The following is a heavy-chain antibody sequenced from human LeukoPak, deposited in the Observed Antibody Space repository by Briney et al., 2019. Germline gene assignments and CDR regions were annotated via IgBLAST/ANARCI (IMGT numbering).Heavy chain of an antibody. D-gene: IGHD3-10*01. J-gene: IGHJ4*02. CDR3: ARDSGLGNTLDY. Sequence: ASVTVSCKASGYTFTGYYMHWVRQAPGQGLEWMGWINSNSGGTNYAQKFQGRVTMTRDTSISTAYMELSSLRSDDTAVYYCARDSGLGNTLDYWGQGTLVTVSS. V-gene: IGHV1-2*02. CDR2: INSNSGGT. CDR1: GYTFTGYY.